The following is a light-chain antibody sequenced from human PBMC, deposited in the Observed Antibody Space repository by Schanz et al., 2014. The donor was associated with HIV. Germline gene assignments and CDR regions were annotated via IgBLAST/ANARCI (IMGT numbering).Light chain of an antibody. CDR2: GAS. CDR3: QHYGTSRT. V-gene: IGKV3-20*01. J-gene: IGKJ1*01. Sequence: EVVLTQSPGTLSLSPGERATLSCRASQSVSHIYLAWSQQKPGQPPRLLIYGASTRATGIPARFSGSGSGTEFTLTISSLQSEDFAVYYCQHYGTSRTFGQGTKVEI. CDR1: QSVSHIY.